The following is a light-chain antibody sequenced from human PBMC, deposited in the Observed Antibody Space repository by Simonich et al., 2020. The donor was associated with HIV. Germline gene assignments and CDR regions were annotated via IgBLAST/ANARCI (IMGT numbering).Light chain of an antibody. CDR3: QQRSNWLT. CDR1: QSLSSN. V-gene: IGKV3-15*01. Sequence: EILMTQSPATLSVSPGERATLSCRASQSLSSNLAWYQQKPGQAPRLLIYGASTRATGIPARFSGSGSGTEFTLTISSLQSEDFAVYYCQQRSNWLTFGGGTKVEIK. J-gene: IGKJ4*01. CDR2: GAS.